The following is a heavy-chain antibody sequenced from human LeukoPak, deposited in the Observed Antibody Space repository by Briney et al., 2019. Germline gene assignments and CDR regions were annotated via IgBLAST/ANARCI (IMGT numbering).Heavy chain of an antibody. CDR3: ADQSGPRGALLWFRESDRGAFDI. V-gene: IGHV4-39*01. CDR1: GGAISSSSYY. CDR2: IYYSGST. D-gene: IGHD3-10*01. J-gene: IGHJ3*02. Sequence: SETLSLTCTVSGGAISSSSYYWGWIRQRPGKGLEWIGSIYYSGSTYYNPSLKRRVTISVDTSKTQFSLKLSSVTAADTAVYYCADQSGPRGALLWFRESDRGAFDIWGQGTMVTVSS.